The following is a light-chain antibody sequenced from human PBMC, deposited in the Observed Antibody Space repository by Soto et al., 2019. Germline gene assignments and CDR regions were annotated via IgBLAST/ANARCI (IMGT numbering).Light chain of an antibody. CDR3: SSYTSSSTWV. CDR2: EVS. CDR1: SSDVGGYNY. J-gene: IGLJ3*02. V-gene: IGLV2-14*01. Sequence: QSVLTQPASVSGSPALSITISCTGTSSDVGGYNYVSWYQQHPGKAPKLMIYEVSNRPSGVSNRFSGSKSGNTASLTISGLQAEDEADYYCSSYTSSSTWVFGGGTKVTVL.